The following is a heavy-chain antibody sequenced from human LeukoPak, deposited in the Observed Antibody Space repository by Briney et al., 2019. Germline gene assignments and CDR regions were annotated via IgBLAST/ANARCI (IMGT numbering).Heavy chain of an antibody. CDR1: GGTFTSYA. Sequence: SVKVSCKASGGTFTSYAISWVRQTPGQGRERMGGIFPIFGTANYAQKFQGRATITADESTSTAYMELSSLRSEDTAVYYWARGGMGIAAAPNNYYYYYMDVWGKGTTVTVSS. J-gene: IGHJ6*03. CDR2: IFPIFGTA. D-gene: IGHD6-13*01. V-gene: IGHV1-69*13. CDR3: ARGGMGIAAAPNNYYYYYMDV.